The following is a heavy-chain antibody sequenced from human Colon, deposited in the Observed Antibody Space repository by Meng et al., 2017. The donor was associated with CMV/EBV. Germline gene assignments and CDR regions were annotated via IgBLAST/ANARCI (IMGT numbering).Heavy chain of an antibody. Sequence: GGSLRLSCAASGFTFASHTMTWVRQAPGKGLEWVSSISSRKSHIYYADSVKGRFTISRDDAQNSLSLQMNSLRAEDSAVYYCARVEGSVTSTLDYWGQGTLVTVSS. J-gene: IGHJ4*02. V-gene: IGHV3-21*01. CDR2: ISSRKSHI. CDR3: ARVEGSVTSTLDY. CDR1: GFTFASHT. D-gene: IGHD4-17*01.